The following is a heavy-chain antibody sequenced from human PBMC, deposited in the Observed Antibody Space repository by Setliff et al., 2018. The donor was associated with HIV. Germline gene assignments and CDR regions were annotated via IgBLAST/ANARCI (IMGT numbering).Heavy chain of an antibody. V-gene: IGHV4-61*02. Sequence: SETLSLTCTVSGGSISSGSYYWSWIRQPAGKGLEWIGRIYTSGSTNYNPSLKSRVTISVDTSKKQFSLKVNSVTAADTAVYYCGRVGFGELFGAFDIWGQGIMVTVSS. CDR2: IYTSGST. D-gene: IGHD3-10*01. J-gene: IGHJ3*02. CDR3: GRVGFGELFGAFDI. CDR1: GGSISSGSYY.